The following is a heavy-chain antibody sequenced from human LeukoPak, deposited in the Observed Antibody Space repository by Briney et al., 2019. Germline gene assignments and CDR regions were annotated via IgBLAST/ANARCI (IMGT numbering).Heavy chain of an antibody. CDR3: ASLGGYYDSSGYPRGDY. CDR1: GFTFSSYA. Sequence: GGSLRLSCAASGFTFSSYAMSWVRQAPGKGLEWVSAISGSGGSTYYADSVKGRFTTSRDNSKNTLYLQMNSLRAEDTAVYYCASLGGYYDSSGYPRGDYWGQGTLVTVSS. V-gene: IGHV3-23*01. D-gene: IGHD3-22*01. CDR2: ISGSGGST. J-gene: IGHJ4*02.